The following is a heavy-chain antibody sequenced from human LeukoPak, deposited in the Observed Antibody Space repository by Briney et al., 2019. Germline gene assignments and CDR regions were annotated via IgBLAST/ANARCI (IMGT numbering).Heavy chain of an antibody. D-gene: IGHD6-19*01. CDR1: GFTFSSYE. Sequence: PGGSLRLSCSASGFTFSSYEMNWVRQAPGKGLEWVSYISSSGSTIYYADSVKGRFTISRDNAKNSLYLQMNSLRAEDTAVYYCARDKEKQWLAYFDYWGQGTLVTVSS. CDR2: ISSSGSTI. J-gene: IGHJ4*02. CDR3: ARDKEKQWLAYFDY. V-gene: IGHV3-48*03.